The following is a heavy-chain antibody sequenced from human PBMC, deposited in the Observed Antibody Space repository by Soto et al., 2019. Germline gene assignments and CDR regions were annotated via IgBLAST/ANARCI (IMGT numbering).Heavy chain of an antibody. D-gene: IGHD3-22*01. V-gene: IGHV1-18*03. CDR2: ISTLSGNT. CDR3: VRVNEGVYYDSSGYYDF. Sequence: SXKVSWKASGYRXSSYGICWVRQAPGQGLQWMGWISTLSGNTNFAQDFRDRLTMTTDTSTNTAYMELRSLRYYDIAVYYCVRVNEGVYYDSSGYYDFWGQGTLVTVSS. J-gene: IGHJ4*02. CDR1: GYRXSSYG.